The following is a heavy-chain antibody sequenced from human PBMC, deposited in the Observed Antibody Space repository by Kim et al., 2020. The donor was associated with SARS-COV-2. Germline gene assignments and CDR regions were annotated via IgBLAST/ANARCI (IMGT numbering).Heavy chain of an antibody. Sequence: DSGGGRFTITRDKSKNTLYLQMNSRRAEDTAVYYCARDLGGITMIGGNDYWGQGTLVTVSS. D-gene: IGHD3-22*01. J-gene: IGHJ4*02. CDR3: ARDLGGITMIGGNDY. V-gene: IGHV3-30*07.